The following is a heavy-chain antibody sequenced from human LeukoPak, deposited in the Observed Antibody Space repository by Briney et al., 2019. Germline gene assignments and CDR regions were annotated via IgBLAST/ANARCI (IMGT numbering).Heavy chain of an antibody. CDR3: VKDLRYSGSC. Sequence: GGSLRLSCAASGFSFGTYTMAWFRQAPGKGLEWVSIISGTGYSPYYADSVKDRFTVSRDISKNTLFLQMNSLRAEDTAVYCCVKDLRYSGSCWGQGTLVTVSS. D-gene: IGHD1-26*01. CDR1: GFSFGTYT. V-gene: IGHV3-23*01. CDR2: ISGTGYSP. J-gene: IGHJ4*02.